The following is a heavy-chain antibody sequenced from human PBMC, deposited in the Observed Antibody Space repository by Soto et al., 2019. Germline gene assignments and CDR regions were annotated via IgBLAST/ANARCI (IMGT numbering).Heavy chain of an antibody. CDR3: AKNGLSNSPSAIDS. V-gene: IGHV3-23*01. CDR2: ITGSGRNT. CDR1: GFTFSSHG. Sequence: PGGSLRLSCATSGFTFSSHGMSWVRQAPGKGLDWVSGITGSGRNTYYSDSVKGRFTTSRDNFKNTLFLQMNSLRAEDTAVYYCAKNGLSNSPSAIDSWGQGTLVTVSS. D-gene: IGHD1-1*01. J-gene: IGHJ4*02.